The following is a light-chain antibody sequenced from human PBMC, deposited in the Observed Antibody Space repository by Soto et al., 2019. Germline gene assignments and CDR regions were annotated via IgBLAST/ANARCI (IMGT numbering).Light chain of an antibody. J-gene: IGKJ2*01. Sequence: EIVTTQSPATLSVSPGERATLSCRASQSVSSNLAWYQQKPGQAPRLLIYGASTRATSIPARFSGSGSGTEFTLTISSLQSEDFAVYYCQQYNNWPMYTFGQGTKVDIK. CDR3: QQYNNWPMYT. V-gene: IGKV3-15*01. CDR2: GAS. CDR1: QSVSSN.